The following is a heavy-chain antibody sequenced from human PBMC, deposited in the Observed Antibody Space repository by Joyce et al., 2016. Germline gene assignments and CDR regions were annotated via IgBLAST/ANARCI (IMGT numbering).Heavy chain of an antibody. CDR1: GFTFSDHW. Sequence: EVQLVESGGGLVQPGGSLRLSCAASGFTFSDHWMCWVRQAPGKGLEWVGHIKTDGSEQYYMDAVRGRFTISRDNAKNSLYLQMNSLRAEDTGVYYCVRDRGWLQFDHWGQGTLVPVSS. CDR3: VRDRGWLQFDH. J-gene: IGHJ4*02. D-gene: IGHD5-24*01. CDR2: IKTDGSEQ. V-gene: IGHV3-7*01.